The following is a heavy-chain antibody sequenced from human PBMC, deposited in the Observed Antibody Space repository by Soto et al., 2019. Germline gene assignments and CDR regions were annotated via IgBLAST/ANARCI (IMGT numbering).Heavy chain of an antibody. V-gene: IGHV1-69*13. J-gene: IGHJ4*02. CDR3: ARRRDSSGWSYFDY. CDR2: IIPIFGTA. CDR1: GGTFSSYA. Sequence: ASVKVSCKASGGTFSSYAISWVRQAPGQGLEWMGGIIPIFGTANYAQKFQGRVTITADESTSTAYMELSSLRSEDTAVYYCARRRDSSGWSYFDYWGQGTLVTVSS. D-gene: IGHD6-19*01.